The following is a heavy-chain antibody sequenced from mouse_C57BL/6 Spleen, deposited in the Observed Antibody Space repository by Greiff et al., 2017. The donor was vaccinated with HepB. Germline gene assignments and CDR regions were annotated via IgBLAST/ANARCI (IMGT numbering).Heavy chain of an antibody. V-gene: IGHV5-9-1*02. CDR3: TRAGGVTTGFYAMDY. Sequence: EVMLVESGEGLVKPGGSLKLSCAASGFTFSSYAMSWVRQTPEKRLEWVAYISSGGDYIYYADTVKGRFTISRDNARNTLYLQMSSLKSEDTAMYYCTRAGGVTTGFYAMDYWGQGTSVTVSS. J-gene: IGHJ4*01. D-gene: IGHD2-2*01. CDR1: GFTFSSYA. CDR2: ISSGGDYI.